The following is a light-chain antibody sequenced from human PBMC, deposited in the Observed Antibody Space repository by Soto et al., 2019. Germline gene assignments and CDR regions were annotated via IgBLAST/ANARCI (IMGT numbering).Light chain of an antibody. CDR1: QSVSSSY. CDR2: GAS. Sequence: EIVLTQSPGTLSLSPGERATLSCRASQSVSSSYLAWYQQKPGQAPRLLIYGASSRATGIPDSFSGSGSGTDFTITISRLEPEDFAVYYCQQYGSSLFTVGPGTKVDIK. J-gene: IGKJ3*01. CDR3: QQYGSSLFT. V-gene: IGKV3-20*01.